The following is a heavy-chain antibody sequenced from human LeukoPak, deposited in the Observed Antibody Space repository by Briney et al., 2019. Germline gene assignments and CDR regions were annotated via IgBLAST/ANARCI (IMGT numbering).Heavy chain of an antibody. Sequence: GASVKVSCKASGYTFTSYDISWVRQAPGQGLEWMGWISAYNGNTNYAQKLQGRVTMTTDTSTSTAYMELRSLRSDDTAVYYCARALGYCSSTSCYDFGYWGQGTLVTVSS. CDR2: ISAYNGNT. CDR1: GYTFTSYD. J-gene: IGHJ4*02. CDR3: ARALGYCSSTSCYDFGY. V-gene: IGHV1-18*01. D-gene: IGHD2-2*01.